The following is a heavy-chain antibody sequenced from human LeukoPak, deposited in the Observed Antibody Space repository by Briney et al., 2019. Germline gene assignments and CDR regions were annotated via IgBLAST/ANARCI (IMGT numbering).Heavy chain of an antibody. CDR3: ARVAAVAGDYWYFDL. Sequence: SQTLSLTCAISGDSVSSNSAAWNWIRQSPSRGLEWLGRTYYRSKWYHDYAISEKSRITINPDTSKNQFSLQLNSVTPEDTAVYYCARVAAVAGDYWYFDLWGRGTLVTVSS. V-gene: IGHV6-1*01. D-gene: IGHD6-19*01. CDR2: TYYRSKWYH. J-gene: IGHJ2*01. CDR1: GDSVSSNSAA.